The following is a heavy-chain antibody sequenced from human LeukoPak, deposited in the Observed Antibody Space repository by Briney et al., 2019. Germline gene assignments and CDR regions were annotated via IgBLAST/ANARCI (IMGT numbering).Heavy chain of an antibody. CDR3: ARGRRDGSYYFDY. CDR1: GGSISSYF. Sequence: SETLSLTCTVSGGSISSYFWSWIRQPPGKGLEWIGYIYYTGSTNYNPSLKSRVTTSVDTSKNQFSLKLSSVTAADTAVYYCARGRRDGSYYFDYWDQGTLVTVSS. V-gene: IGHV4-59*01. CDR2: IYYTGST. J-gene: IGHJ4*02.